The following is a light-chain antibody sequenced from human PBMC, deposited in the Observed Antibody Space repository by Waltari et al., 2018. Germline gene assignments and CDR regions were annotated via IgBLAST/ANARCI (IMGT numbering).Light chain of an antibody. Sequence: QSALTQPPSASGSPGQSVTISCTGTSSDFGNYNFVSWYQQHPGKAPTVIIYEVTKRSSGVPDRFSGSKSGNAASLTVSGLQAEDEADYYCSSVAGRWVFGGGTKLTVL. V-gene: IGLV2-8*01. CDR2: EVT. CDR1: SSDFGNYNF. CDR3: SSVAGRWV. J-gene: IGLJ3*02.